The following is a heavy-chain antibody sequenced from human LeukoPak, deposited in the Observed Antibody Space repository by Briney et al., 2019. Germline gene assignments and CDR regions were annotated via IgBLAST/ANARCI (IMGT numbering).Heavy chain of an antibody. CDR1: GYSFTSYW. CDR2: IDPSDSYT. D-gene: IGHD2-2*01. J-gene: IGHJ1*01. Sequence: GESLKISCKGSGYSFTSYWIGWVRQMPGKGLEWMGRIDPSDSYTNYSPSFQGHVTISADKSISTAYLQWSSLKASDTAMYYCARTPTFHCSSTSCYARYFQHWGQGTLVTVSS. CDR3: ARTPTFHCSSTSCYARYFQH. V-gene: IGHV5-10-1*01.